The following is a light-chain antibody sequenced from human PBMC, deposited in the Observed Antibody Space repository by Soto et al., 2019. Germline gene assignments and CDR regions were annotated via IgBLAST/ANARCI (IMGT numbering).Light chain of an antibody. V-gene: IGKV1-5*01. CDR3: QHMRT. CDR1: QNIYNW. J-gene: IGKJ1*01. CDR2: DAS. Sequence: DIQMTQSPSTLSASVGDRVTVTCRASQNIYNWIAWYQQKPGKAPKFLIYDASTLESGVPSRFSGRGFGTEFSFTISSLQPDDFGTYYCQHMRTFGQGAKVDSK.